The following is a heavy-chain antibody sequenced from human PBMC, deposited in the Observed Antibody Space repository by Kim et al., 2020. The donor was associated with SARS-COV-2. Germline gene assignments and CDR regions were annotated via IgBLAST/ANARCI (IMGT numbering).Heavy chain of an antibody. CDR1: GGSFSGYY. CDR2: INHSGST. V-gene: IGHV4-34*01. CDR3: ARGGGFYYYGSGRHYGMDV. J-gene: IGHJ6*02. D-gene: IGHD3-10*01. Sequence: SETLSLTCAVYGGSFSGYYWSWIRQPPGKGLEWIGEINHSGSTNYNPSLKSRVTISVDTSKNQFSLKLSSVTAADTAVYYCARGGGFYYYGSGRHYGMDVWGQGTTVTVSS.